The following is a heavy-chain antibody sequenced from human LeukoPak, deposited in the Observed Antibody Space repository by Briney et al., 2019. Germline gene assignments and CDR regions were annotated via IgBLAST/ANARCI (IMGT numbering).Heavy chain of an antibody. V-gene: IGHV3-21*01. CDR2: ISSSSSYI. Sequence: GGSLRLSCAASGFTFSSYSMNWVRQAPGKGLEWVSSISSSSSYIYYADSVKGRFTISRDNAKNPLYLQMNSLRAEDTAVYYCARDLLGYCSGGSCYPPDYWGQGTLVTVSS. CDR1: GFTFSSYS. J-gene: IGHJ4*02. D-gene: IGHD2-15*01. CDR3: ARDLLGYCSGGSCYPPDY.